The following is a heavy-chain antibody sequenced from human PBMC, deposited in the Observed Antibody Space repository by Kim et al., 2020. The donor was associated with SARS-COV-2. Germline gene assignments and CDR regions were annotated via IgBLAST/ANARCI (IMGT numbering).Heavy chain of an antibody. CDR2: ISSSSSYI. Sequence: GGSLRLSCAASGFTFSSYSMNWVRQAPGKGLEWVSSISSSSSYIYYADSVKGRFTISRDNAKNSLYLQMNSLRAEDTAVYYCARDYDRERGMDVWGQGTTVTVSS. CDR1: GFTFSSYS. J-gene: IGHJ6*02. D-gene: IGHD3-22*01. CDR3: ARDYDRERGMDV. V-gene: IGHV3-21*01.